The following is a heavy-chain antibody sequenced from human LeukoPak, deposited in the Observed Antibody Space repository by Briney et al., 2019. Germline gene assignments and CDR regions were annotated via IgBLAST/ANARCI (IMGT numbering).Heavy chain of an antibody. Sequence: GVSLRLSCAASGFTFSSYGMHWVRRAPGKGLEWVAFIRYDGSNKYYADSVKGRFTISRDNSKNTLYLQMNSLRAEDTAVYYCAKNQGSGWYDPRPDYWGQGTLVTVSS. J-gene: IGHJ4*02. CDR3: AKNQGSGWYDPRPDY. CDR2: IRYDGSNK. D-gene: IGHD6-19*01. CDR1: GFTFSSYG. V-gene: IGHV3-30*02.